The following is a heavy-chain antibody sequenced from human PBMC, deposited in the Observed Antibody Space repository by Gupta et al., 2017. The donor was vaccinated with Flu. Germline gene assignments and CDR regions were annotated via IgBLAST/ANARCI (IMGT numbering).Heavy chain of an antibody. J-gene: IGHJ4*02. CDR1: GGSISCYY. CDR2: IYYSGST. CDR3: ARGGIAARLFDY. D-gene: IGHD6-6*01. Sequence: QVQLQESGPGLVKPSETLSLTCTVSGGSISCYYWSWIRQPPGKGLEWIGYIYYSGSTNYNPSLKSRVTISVDTSKNQFALKLSSVTAADTAVYYCARGGIAARLFDYWGQGTLVTVSS. V-gene: IGHV4-59*01.